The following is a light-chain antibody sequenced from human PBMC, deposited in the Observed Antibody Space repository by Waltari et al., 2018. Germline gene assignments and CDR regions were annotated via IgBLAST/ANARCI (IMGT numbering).Light chain of an antibody. CDR3: QQYYNYPWT. Sequence: AIRMTQSPSSLSASTGDRVTLTCLASHAISSYLAWYQQKPGKAPKFLIYATSTLQSGVPSRFSGSGFGTDFTLTINCLQSEDFATYYCQQYYNYPWTFGKGTKVEIK. V-gene: IGKV1-8*01. CDR2: ATS. CDR1: HAISSY. J-gene: IGKJ1*01.